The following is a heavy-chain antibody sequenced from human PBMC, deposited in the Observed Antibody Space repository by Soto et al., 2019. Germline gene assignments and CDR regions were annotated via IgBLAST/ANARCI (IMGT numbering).Heavy chain of an antibody. CDR2: IIPILGIA. V-gene: IGHV1-69*02. CDR1: GGTFSSYT. D-gene: IGHD2-21*02. J-gene: IGHJ4*02. Sequence: QVQLVQSGAEVKKPGSSVKVSCKASGGTFSSYTISWVRQAPGQGLEWMGRIIPILGIANYAQKFQGRVTITADKSTSTAYMELSRLRSEDTAVYYCARASYCGGDCYSLDYWGQGTLVTVSS. CDR3: ARASYCGGDCYSLDY.